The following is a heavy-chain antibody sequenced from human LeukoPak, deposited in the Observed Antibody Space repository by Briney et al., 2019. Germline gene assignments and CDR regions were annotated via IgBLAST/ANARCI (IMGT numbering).Heavy chain of an antibody. CDR3: AREMASSDYYGIDV. J-gene: IGHJ6*02. CDR1: GFTFSSYA. Sequence: GGSLRLSCAASGFTFSSYAMSWVRQAPGKGLEWVSAISGSGGSTYYADSVKGRFTISRDNSKNTLYLQMNSLRAEDTAVYYCAREMASSDYYGIDVWGQGTTVTVSS. D-gene: IGHD5-24*01. V-gene: IGHV3-23*01. CDR2: ISGSGGST.